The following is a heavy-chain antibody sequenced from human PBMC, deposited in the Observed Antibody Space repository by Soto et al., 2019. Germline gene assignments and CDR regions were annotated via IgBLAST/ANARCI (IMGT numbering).Heavy chain of an antibody. Sequence: PSETLSLTCTVSGGSISSNIYYWGWIRQPPGKGLEWIGNIHYSGSTYYDSSLKSRVTISVDTSKNQFSPKLSSVTAADTAVYYCAVVVPARFDYWGQGTLVTVSS. D-gene: IGHD2-2*01. V-gene: IGHV4-39*07. J-gene: IGHJ4*02. CDR2: IHYSGST. CDR1: GGSISSNIYY. CDR3: AVVVPARFDY.